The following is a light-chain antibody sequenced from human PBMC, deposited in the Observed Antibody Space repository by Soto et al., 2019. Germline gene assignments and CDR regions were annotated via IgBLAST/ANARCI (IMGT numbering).Light chain of an antibody. CDR2: SNN. Sequence: QSVLTQPPSASGTPGQRVTISCSGSSSNIGSNTVNWYQQLPGTAPTLLIYSNNQRPSGVPERCSGSKSGSSASLAISGLQSEDEGDYYCAAWDDSLNGYVFGTGTKLTVL. CDR1: SSNIGSNT. V-gene: IGLV1-44*01. CDR3: AAWDDSLNGYV. J-gene: IGLJ1*01.